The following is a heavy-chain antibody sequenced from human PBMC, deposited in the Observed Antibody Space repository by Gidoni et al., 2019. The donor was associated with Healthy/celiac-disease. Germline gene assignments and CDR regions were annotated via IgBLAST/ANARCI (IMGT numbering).Heavy chain of an antibody. V-gene: IGHV4-31*03. CDR2: IYYSGST. CDR1: GGSISRGGYY. CDR3: ARGFGGNWNTWEDAIDI. J-gene: IGHJ3*02. D-gene: IGHD1-20*01. Sequence: QVQLQESGPGLVKPSQTLSLTCTVSGGSISRGGYYWSWIRQHPGKGLEWIGYIYYSGSTYYNPSLKSRVTISVDTSKNQFSLKLSSVTAADTAVYYCARGFGGNWNTWEDAIDIWGQGTMVTVSS.